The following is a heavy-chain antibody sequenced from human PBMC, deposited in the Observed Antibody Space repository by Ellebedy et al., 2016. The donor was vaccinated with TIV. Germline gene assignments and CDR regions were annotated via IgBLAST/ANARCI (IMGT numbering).Heavy chain of an antibody. CDR1: GGSFSGFY. CDR3: ARGLAYDTTAYSYAGSPKEFDF. V-gene: IGHV4-34*01. J-gene: IGHJ4*02. D-gene: IGHD3-22*01. Sequence: SQTLSLTCXVNGGSFSGFYWTWIRQPPGKGLEWIGEINHSGSTNYNPSFKSRVTMSVDTSKDEISLRLTYVTAADTAMYYCARGLAYDTTAYSYAGSPKEFDFWGQGTLVTVSS. CDR2: INHSGST.